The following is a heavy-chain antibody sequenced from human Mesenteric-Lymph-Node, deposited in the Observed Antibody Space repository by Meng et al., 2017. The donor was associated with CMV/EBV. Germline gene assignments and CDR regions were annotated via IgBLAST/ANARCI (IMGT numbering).Heavy chain of an antibody. Sequence: GGSLRLSFAASGFTFSNVWVNWVRQGPGKGLKWVARIYSKREGGTIDYAAGVKGRFTISRDDSKDTGYLQMNSLKTEDTAVYYCVTDRCTSTRCYRDYYSGMDVWGQGTTVTVSS. CDR2: IYSKREGGTI. CDR3: VTDRCTSTRCYRDYYSGMDV. CDR1: GFTFSNVW. V-gene: IGHV3-15*05. D-gene: IGHD2-2*01. J-gene: IGHJ6*02.